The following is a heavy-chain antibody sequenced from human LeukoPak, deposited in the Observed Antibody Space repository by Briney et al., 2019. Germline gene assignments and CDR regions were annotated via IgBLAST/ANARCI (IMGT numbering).Heavy chain of an antibody. Sequence: GGSLRLSCAASGFTFSSYWMHWVRQAPGKGLVWVSRINSDGSSTSYADSVKGRFTISRDNAKNTLYLQMNSLRAEDTAVYYCARDLGGEAPYDIWPGFFDYWAREPWSPSPQ. CDR3: ARDLGGEAPYDIWPGFFDY. V-gene: IGHV3-74*01. J-gene: IGHJ4*02. CDR1: GFTFSSYW. CDR2: INSDGSST. D-gene: IGHD3-9*01.